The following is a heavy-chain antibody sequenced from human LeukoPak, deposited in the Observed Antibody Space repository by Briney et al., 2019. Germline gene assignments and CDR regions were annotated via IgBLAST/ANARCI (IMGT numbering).Heavy chain of an antibody. CDR1: GESVSSTSAT. CDR3: ARSRPLVAGRGLDY. Sequence: SQTLSLTCAISGESVSSTSATWNWIRQSPSRGLEWLGRTYYRSKWYNDYAESVKSRININPDTSTNQVSLQLNSVTPEDTAVYYCARSRPLVAGRGLDYWGQGTLVTVSS. CDR2: TYYRSKWYN. V-gene: IGHV6-1*01. D-gene: IGHD6-19*01. J-gene: IGHJ4*02.